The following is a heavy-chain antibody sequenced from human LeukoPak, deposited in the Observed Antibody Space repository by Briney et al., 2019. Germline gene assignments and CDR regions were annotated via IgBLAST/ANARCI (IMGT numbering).Heavy chain of an antibody. J-gene: IGHJ4*02. Sequence: ASVKVSCKASGYTFTGYYLHWVRQAPGQGLEWMGWINPNSGGTKYAQKFQGRVTMTRDTSISTAYMELRSLRSDDTAVYYCARENGLEWLLSPMDYWGQGTLVTVSS. CDR1: GYTFTGYY. D-gene: IGHD3-3*01. V-gene: IGHV1-2*02. CDR2: INPNSGGT. CDR3: ARENGLEWLLSPMDY.